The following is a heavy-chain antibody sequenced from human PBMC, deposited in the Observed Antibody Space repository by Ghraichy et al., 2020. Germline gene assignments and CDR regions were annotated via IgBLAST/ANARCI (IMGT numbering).Heavy chain of an antibody. CDR2: ISYDGSNK. V-gene: IGHV3-30-3*01. Sequence: GGSLRLSCAASGFTFSSYAMHWVRQAPGKGLEWVAVISYDGSNKYYADSVKGRFTISRDNSKNTLYLQMNSLRAEDTAVYYCARAKLDPSELEPDYYYYYGMDVWGQGTTVTVSS. J-gene: IGHJ6*02. CDR3: ARAKLDPSELEPDYYYYYGMDV. D-gene: IGHD1-1*01. CDR1: GFTFSSYA.